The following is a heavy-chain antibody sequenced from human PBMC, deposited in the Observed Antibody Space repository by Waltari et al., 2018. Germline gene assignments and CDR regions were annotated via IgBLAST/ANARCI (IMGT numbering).Heavy chain of an antibody. V-gene: IGHV3-33*01. J-gene: IGHJ4*02. CDR1: GFTFSSYG. CDR2: IWDDGSNK. Sequence: QVQLVESGGGVVQPGRSLRLSCAASGFTFSSYGMHWVRQAPGTGLEWVAVIWDDGSNKYYADSAKGRFTISRDNSKNTLYLQMNSLRAEDTAVYYCARDHSSSWDYYFDYWGQGTLVTVAS. D-gene: IGHD6-13*01. CDR3: ARDHSSSWDYYFDY.